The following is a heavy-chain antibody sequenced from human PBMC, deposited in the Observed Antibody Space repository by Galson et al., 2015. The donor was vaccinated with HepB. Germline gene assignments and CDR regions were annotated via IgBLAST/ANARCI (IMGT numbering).Heavy chain of an antibody. CDR3: AHSKAVAGPWAFDI. V-gene: IGHV2-5*02. CDR2: IYWDDDK. CDR1: GFSLSTSGVG. J-gene: IGHJ3*02. Sequence: PALVKPTQTLTLTCTFSGFSLSTSGVGVGWIRQPPGKALEWLALIYWDDDKRYSPSLKSRLTITKDTSKNQVVLTMTNMDPVDTATYYCAHSKAVAGPWAFDIWGQGTMVTVSS. D-gene: IGHD6-19*01.